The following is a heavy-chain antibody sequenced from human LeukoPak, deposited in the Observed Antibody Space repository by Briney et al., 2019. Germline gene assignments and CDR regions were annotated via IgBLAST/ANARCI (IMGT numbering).Heavy chain of an antibody. J-gene: IGHJ5*02. CDR3: TRDSGTYNWLDP. D-gene: IGHD1-26*01. CDR1: GFTFSGCA. V-gene: IGHV3-73*01. CDR2: IDKKDNFHAT. Sequence: GGSLKLSCAASGFTFSGCAIHWVRQSSGKGLEWVGHIDKKDNFHATAYAASVQGRFSISRDDSKNTAFLHMNSLKIEDMALYYCTRDSGTYNWLDPWGQGTLVTVSS.